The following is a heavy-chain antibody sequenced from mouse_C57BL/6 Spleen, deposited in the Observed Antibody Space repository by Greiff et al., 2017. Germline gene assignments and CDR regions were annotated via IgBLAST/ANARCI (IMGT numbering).Heavy chain of an antibody. V-gene: IGHV5-9*01. CDR3: ARWGNYLYAMDY. CDR2: ISGGGGNT. CDR1: GFTFSSYT. D-gene: IGHD2-1*01. J-gene: IGHJ4*01. Sequence: EVKVVESGGGLVKPGGSLKLSCAASGFTFSSYTMSWVRQTPEKRLEWVATISGGGGNTYYPDSVKGRFTISRDNAKNTLYLQMSSLRSEDTALYYCARWGNYLYAMDYWGQGTSVTVSS.